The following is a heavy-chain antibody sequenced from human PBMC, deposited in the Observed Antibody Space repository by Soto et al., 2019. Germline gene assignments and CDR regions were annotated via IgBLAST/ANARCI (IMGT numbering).Heavy chain of an antibody. CDR3: ARVSRQSAAADY. D-gene: IGHD6-13*01. CDR2: VNPNRGGT. CDR1: GYTFIAYY. V-gene: IGHV1-2*02. Sequence: ASVKVSCKASGYTFIAYYIHWVRQAPGQGLEWMGWVNPNRGGTSYAQKFQDRVTMTRDTSISTAYMELSRLRSDDTAVYYCARVSRQSAAADYWGQGTLVTVSS. J-gene: IGHJ4*02.